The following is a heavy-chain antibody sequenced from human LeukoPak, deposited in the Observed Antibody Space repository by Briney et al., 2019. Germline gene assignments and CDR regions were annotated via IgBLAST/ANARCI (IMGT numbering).Heavy chain of an antibody. V-gene: IGHV3-53*01. Sequence: PGGSLRLSCAASGFTVSSNYMSWVRQAPGKGLEWVSVIYSGGSTYYADSVKGRFTISRDNSKNTLYLQMNSLRAEDTAVYYCARVTGIAAAGEIDYWGQGTLVTVSS. CDR2: IYSGGST. J-gene: IGHJ4*02. D-gene: IGHD6-13*01. CDR1: GFTVSSNY. CDR3: ARVTGIAAAGEIDY.